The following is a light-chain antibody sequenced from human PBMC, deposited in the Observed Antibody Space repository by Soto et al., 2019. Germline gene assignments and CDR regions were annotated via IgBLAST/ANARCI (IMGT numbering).Light chain of an antibody. CDR1: TGAVTSGHY. CDR3: LLPYSDAGV. V-gene: IGLV7-46*01. CDR2: DTT. J-gene: IGLJ3*02. Sequence: QTVLTQEPSLSVSPGGTVTLTCGSSTGAVTSGHYPYWFQQKPGQAPRTLIYDTTNKQSWTPVRFSGSLLGGKAALTLSGAQPEDEAEYYCLLPYSDAGVFGGGTQLTVL.